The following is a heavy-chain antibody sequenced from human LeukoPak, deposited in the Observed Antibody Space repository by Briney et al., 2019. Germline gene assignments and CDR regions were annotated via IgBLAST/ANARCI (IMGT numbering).Heavy chain of an antibody. V-gene: IGHV4-61*02. CDR3: ARSGLPNY. CDR2: IYTSGST. J-gene: IGHJ4*02. D-gene: IGHD3-10*01. Sequence: SETLSLTCTVSGGSISSGSYYWSWIRQPAGKGLEWIGRIYTSGSTNYNPSLKSRVTISVDTSKNQFSLKLSSVTAADTAVYYCARSGLPNYWGQGTLVTVSS. CDR1: GGSISSGSYY.